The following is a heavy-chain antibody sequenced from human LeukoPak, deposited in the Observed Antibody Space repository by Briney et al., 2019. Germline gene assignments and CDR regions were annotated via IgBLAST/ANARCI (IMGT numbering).Heavy chain of an antibody. V-gene: IGHV3-49*04. CDR3: TTGVAVGTGSGY. CDR1: GFTFVDYV. J-gene: IGHJ4*02. CDR2: IRTKAYGGTT. D-gene: IGHD6-13*01. Sequence: GGSLRLSCATSGFTFVDYVMTWVRQAPGKGLEWVGFIRTKAYGGTTDYAASVKGRFIISRDDSKSIAYLQMNSLKTEDTAVYYCTTGVAVGTGSGYWGQGTLVTVSS.